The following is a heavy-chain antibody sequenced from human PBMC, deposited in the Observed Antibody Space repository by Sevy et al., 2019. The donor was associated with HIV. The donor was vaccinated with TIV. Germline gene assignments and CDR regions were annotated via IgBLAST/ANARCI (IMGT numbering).Heavy chain of an antibody. CDR3: AREYSSSPGGYYYYYYGMDV. J-gene: IGHJ6*02. Sequence: GGSLRLSCAASGFTVSSNYMSWVRQAPGKGLEWVSVIYSGGSTYYADSVKGRFTISRDNSKNTLYLQMNSLRAEDTAVYYCAREYSSSPGGYYYYYYGMDVWGQGTTVTVSS. CDR1: GFTVSSNY. D-gene: IGHD6-13*01. V-gene: IGHV3-53*01. CDR2: IYSGGST.